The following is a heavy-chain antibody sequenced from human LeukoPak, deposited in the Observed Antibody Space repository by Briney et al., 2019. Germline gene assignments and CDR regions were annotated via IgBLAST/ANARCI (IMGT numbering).Heavy chain of an antibody. Sequence: SVKVSCKASGGTFSSYAISWVRQAPGQGLEWMGGIIPIFGTANYAQKFQGRVTMTRDTSTSTVYMELSSLRSEDTAVYYCARVNSSSWYADWFDPWGQGTLVTVSS. CDR1: GGTFSSYA. J-gene: IGHJ5*02. CDR3: ARVNSSSWYADWFDP. V-gene: IGHV1-69*05. D-gene: IGHD6-13*01. CDR2: IIPIFGTA.